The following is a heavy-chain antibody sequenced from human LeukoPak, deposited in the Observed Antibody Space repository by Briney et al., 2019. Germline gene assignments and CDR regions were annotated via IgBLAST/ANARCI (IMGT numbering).Heavy chain of an antibody. CDR1: GFTLSNYW. J-gene: IGHJ4*02. CDR2: IKEDGSEK. Sequence: GGSLRLSCAASGFTLSNYWMTWVRQAPGKGLEWVASIKEDGSEKYYVDSVKGRFTISRDNAKKSLYLQMNSLRAEDTAVYYCAKGRRFPYYFDYWGQGTLVTVSS. V-gene: IGHV3-7*03. CDR3: AKGRRFPYYFDY. D-gene: IGHD3-3*01.